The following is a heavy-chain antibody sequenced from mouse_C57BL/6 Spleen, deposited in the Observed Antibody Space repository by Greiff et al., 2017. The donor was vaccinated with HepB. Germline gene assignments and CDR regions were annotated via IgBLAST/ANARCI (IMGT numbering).Heavy chain of an antibody. J-gene: IGHJ1*03. CDR3: ARHGSSYGYWYFDV. Sequence: QVQLQQSGAELVKPGASVKMSCKASGYTFTTYPIEWMKQNHGKSLEWIGNFHPYNDDTKYNEKFKGKATLTVEKSSSTVDLELSRLTSDDSAVYYCARHGSSYGYWYFDVWGTGTTVTVSS. CDR1: GYTFTTYP. D-gene: IGHD1-1*01. CDR2: FHPYNDDT. V-gene: IGHV1-47*01.